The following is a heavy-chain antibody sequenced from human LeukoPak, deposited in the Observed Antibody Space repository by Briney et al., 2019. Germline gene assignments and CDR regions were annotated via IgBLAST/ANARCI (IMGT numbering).Heavy chain of an antibody. CDR1: GDSISSYY. CDR2: IYYSGST. CDR3: ARTPRVLLKYNWFDP. J-gene: IGHJ5*02. Sequence: SETLSLTCTVSGDSISSYYWSWIRQPPGKGLEWIGYIYYSGSTNYNPSLKSRVTISVDTSKNQFSLKLSSVTAADTAVYYCARTPRVLLKYNWFDPWGQGTLVTVSS. D-gene: IGHD3-10*01. V-gene: IGHV4-59*01.